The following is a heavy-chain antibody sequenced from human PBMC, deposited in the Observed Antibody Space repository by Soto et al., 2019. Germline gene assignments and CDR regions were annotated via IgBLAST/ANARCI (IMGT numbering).Heavy chain of an antibody. J-gene: IGHJ4*02. CDR3: GRAYNWKYM. D-gene: IGHD1-7*01. V-gene: IGHV2-5*01. CDR1: RFSLNTMGVG. CDR2: ISWHDDK. Sequence: SGPTLVNPTQPLMLTCSFSRFSLNTMGVGVGLIQQAPGKGLDGLANISWHDDKRYNPSLEGRLTITKDTSKKQVVLTMTNMDPVDTATYYCGRAYNWKYMWGQGILVTVSS.